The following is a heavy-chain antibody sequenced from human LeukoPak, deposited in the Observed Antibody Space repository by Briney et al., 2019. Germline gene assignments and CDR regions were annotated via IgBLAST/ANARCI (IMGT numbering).Heavy chain of an antibody. V-gene: IGHV3-23*01. CDR1: GFTFSTSG. J-gene: IGHJ6*03. CDR3: AKDRGSRAQRDYYYYMDV. D-gene: IGHD1-26*01. CDR2: VSGTGTHT. Sequence: PGGSLRLSCVVSGFTFSTSGISWVRQAPGKGLEWVSGVSGTGTHTFYIDSVKGRFTISRDNSKNTLYLQMNSLRAEDTAVYYCAKDRGSRAQRDYYYYMDVWGKGTTVTISS.